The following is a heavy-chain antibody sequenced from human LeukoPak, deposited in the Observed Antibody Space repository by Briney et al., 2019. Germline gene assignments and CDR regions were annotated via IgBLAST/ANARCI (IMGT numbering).Heavy chain of an antibody. CDR3: ARGLNSGMTDY. CDR1: EDIFSGYT. CDR2: IIPIIRQT. D-gene: IGHD1-26*01. V-gene: IGHV1-69*08. Sequence: SVKVSCKTSEDIFSGYTISWVRQAPGQGLQWMGRIIPIIRQTKYSQKFQGRVTITADKSTSTVYMDLSGLTSDDTALYFCARGLNSGMTDYWGQGTLVTVSS. J-gene: IGHJ4*02.